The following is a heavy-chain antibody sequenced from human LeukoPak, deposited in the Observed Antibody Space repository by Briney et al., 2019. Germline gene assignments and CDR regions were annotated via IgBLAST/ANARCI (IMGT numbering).Heavy chain of an antibody. CDR3: AKGGSPSCYSSSGY. CDR1: GFTFSIYA. V-gene: IGHV3-23*01. CDR2: ICGSDGSR. Sequence: QPGGSLRLSCAASGFTFSIYAMGWVRQAPGKGLEWVSAICGSDGSRYYADSVKGRFTISRDNSKNTLYLQMNSLRGEDTAVYYCAKGGSPSCYSSSGYWGQGTLVTVSS. D-gene: IGHD2-2*01. J-gene: IGHJ4*02.